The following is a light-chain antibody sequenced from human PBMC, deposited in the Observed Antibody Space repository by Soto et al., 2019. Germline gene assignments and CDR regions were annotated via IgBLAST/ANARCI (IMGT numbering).Light chain of an antibody. CDR1: QTVLYSSNNKNH. CDR2: WAS. CDR3: QQYYSTPRT. Sequence: DIVMTECPDSLSVSLGERATINCKSSQTVLYSSNNKNHLAWYQQRPGQPPKLLFSWASTRESGVPDRFSARGSGTDFTLSIGSLQAEDVAVYYCQQYYSTPRTFGQGTKVDIK. J-gene: IGKJ1*01. V-gene: IGKV4-1*01.